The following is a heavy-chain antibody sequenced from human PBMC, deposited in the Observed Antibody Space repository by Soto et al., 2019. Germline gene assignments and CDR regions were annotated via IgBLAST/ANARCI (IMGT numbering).Heavy chain of an antibody. V-gene: IGHV3-72*01. CDR2: TRNKANSYTT. Sequence: GGSLRLSCAASGFTFSDHYMDWVRQAPGKGLEWVGRTRNKANSYTTEYAASVKGRFTISRDDSKNSLYLQMNSLKTEDTAVYYCAREPTTDSGSYHPLDYWGQGTLVTVSS. CDR3: AREPTTDSGSYHPLDY. D-gene: IGHD1-26*01. CDR1: GFTFSDHY. J-gene: IGHJ4*02.